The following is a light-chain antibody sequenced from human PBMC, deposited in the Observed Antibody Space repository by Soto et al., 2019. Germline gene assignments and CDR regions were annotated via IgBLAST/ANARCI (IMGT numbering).Light chain of an antibody. Sequence: QPVLTQPPSASGAPGQRVTISCSGSASNIGRDPVNWYQQVPGTAPKLLIYENNHRPSGVPDRFSGSKSGTSASLVISGPQSEDEAEYFCAGWDGSLKGFVFGTGTKLTVL. CDR2: ENN. CDR3: AGWDGSLKGFV. CDR1: ASNIGRDP. V-gene: IGLV1-44*01. J-gene: IGLJ1*01.